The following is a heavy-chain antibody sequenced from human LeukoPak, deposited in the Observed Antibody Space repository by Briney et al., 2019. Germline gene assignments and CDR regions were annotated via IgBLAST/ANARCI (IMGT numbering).Heavy chain of an antibody. CDR1: GGSFSGYY. D-gene: IGHD4-17*01. J-gene: IGHJ4*02. CDR2: INESGST. Sequence: SSETLSLTCAVYGGSFSGYYWSWIRQPPGKGLEWIGEINESGSTNYNPSLKSRVTISVDTSKNQLSLKQSSVTAADTAVYYCAREDYGDYYRLFDYWGQGTLVIVSS. V-gene: IGHV4-34*01. CDR3: AREDYGDYYRLFDY.